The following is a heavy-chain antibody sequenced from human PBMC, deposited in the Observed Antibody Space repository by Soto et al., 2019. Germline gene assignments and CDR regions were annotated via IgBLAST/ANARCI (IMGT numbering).Heavy chain of an antibody. V-gene: IGHV5-51*01. Sequence: GESLKISCKGSGYKFTTYWIGWVRQMPGKGLEWMAIIYPDDSDSRYSPSFQGQVAISADKSISTAYLQWSSLKASDTAIYYCVATYGDYLDYWGQGTLVTVSS. CDR3: VATYGDYLDY. CDR1: GYKFTTYW. CDR2: IYPDDSDS. D-gene: IGHD4-17*01. J-gene: IGHJ4*02.